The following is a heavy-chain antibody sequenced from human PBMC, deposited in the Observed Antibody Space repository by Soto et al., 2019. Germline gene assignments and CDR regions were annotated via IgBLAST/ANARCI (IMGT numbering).Heavy chain of an antibody. D-gene: IGHD5-12*01. CDR3: AREEVEYSGYGVYDY. V-gene: IGHV1-46*01. Sequence: ASVKVSCKASGYTFTSYYMHWVRQAPGQGLEWMGIINPSGGSTSYAQKLQGRVTMTRDTSTSTVYMELSSLRSEDTAVYYCAREEVEYSGYGVYDYWGQGTLVTVSS. J-gene: IGHJ4*02. CDR1: GYTFTSYY. CDR2: INPSGGST.